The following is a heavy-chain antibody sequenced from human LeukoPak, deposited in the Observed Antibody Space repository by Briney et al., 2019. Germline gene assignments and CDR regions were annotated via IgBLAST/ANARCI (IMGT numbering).Heavy chain of an antibody. D-gene: IGHD3-16*01. J-gene: IGHJ5*02. V-gene: IGHV3-7*01. Sequence: GGSLRLSCAASGFTFSSYWMSWVRQAPGKGLEWVANIKQDGSEKYYVDSVKGRFTISRDNAKNSLYLQMNSLRAEDTAVYYCARESVWGRPRVWFDPWGQGTLVTVSS. CDR1: GFTFSSYW. CDR2: IKQDGSEK. CDR3: ARESVWGRPRVWFDP.